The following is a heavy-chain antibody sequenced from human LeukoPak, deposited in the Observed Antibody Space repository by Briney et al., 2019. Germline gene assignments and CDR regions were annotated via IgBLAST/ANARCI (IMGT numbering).Heavy chain of an antibody. V-gene: IGHV4-59*04. Sequence: SETLSLTCTVSGGSISSYYWSWIRQPPGKGLEWIGSIYYSGSTYYNPSLKSRVTISVDTSKNQFSLKLSSVTAADTAVYYCATMGLTGAIPYFDYWGQGTLVTVSS. D-gene: IGHD1-26*01. J-gene: IGHJ4*02. CDR2: IYYSGST. CDR3: ATMGLTGAIPYFDY. CDR1: GGSISSYY.